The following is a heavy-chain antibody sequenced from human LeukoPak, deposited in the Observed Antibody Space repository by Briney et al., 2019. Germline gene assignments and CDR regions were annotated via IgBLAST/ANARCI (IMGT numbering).Heavy chain of an antibody. D-gene: IGHD4-17*01. CDR1: GFTFSTYA. Sequence: GGSLRLSCTVSGFTFSTYAMSWVRQAPGKGLEWVSAISSTGGNTYHADSVKGRFTISRDNSKNTLYLQMNSLRVEDTAVYYCARRGESTNYGDYRFDSWGQGTLVIVSS. V-gene: IGHV3-23*01. J-gene: IGHJ4*02. CDR2: ISSTGGNT. CDR3: ARRGESTNYGDYRFDS.